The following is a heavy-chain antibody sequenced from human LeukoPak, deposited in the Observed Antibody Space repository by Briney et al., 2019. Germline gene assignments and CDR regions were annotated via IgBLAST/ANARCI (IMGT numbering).Heavy chain of an antibody. J-gene: IGHJ5*02. V-gene: IGHV1-69*04. Sequence: ASVKVSCKASGGTFSSYAISWVRQAPGQGLEWMGRIIPILGIANYAQKFQGRVTITADKSTSTAYMELSSLRSEDTAVYYCARDSRSNIGARQQLVSRFDPWGQGTLVTVSS. CDR1: GGTFSSYA. CDR3: ARDSRSNIGARQQLVSRFDP. D-gene: IGHD6-13*01. CDR2: IIPILGIA.